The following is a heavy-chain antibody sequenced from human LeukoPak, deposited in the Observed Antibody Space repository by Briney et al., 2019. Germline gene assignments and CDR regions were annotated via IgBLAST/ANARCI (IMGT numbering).Heavy chain of an antibody. CDR2: IYYSGST. D-gene: IGHD3-22*01. Sequence: SETLSLTCTVSGGSISSSSYYWSWIRQPPGKGLEWIGYIYYSGSTNYNPSLKSRVTISVDTSKNQFSLKLSSVTAADTAVYYCARAGTYYDSSGYSRGIDYWGQGTLVTVSS. J-gene: IGHJ4*02. V-gene: IGHV4-61*01. CDR3: ARAGTYYDSSGYSRGIDY. CDR1: GGSISSSSYY.